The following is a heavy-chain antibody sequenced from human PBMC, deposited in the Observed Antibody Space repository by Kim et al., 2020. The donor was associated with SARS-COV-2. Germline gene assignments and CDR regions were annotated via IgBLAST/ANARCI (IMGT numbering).Heavy chain of an antibody. Sequence: YAAPVKGRFTSSRDDAKNTLYLQMNSLQTEDTAVYYCTTDRAPLLDQADYWGQGTLVTVSS. D-gene: IGHD1-26*01. J-gene: IGHJ4*02. CDR3: TTDRAPLLDQADY. V-gene: IGHV3-15*01.